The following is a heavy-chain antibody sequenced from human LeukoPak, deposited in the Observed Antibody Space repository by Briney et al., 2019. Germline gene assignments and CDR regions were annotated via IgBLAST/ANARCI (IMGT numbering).Heavy chain of an antibody. V-gene: IGHV4-59*01. Sequence: PSETLSLTCPVSAGSITTYYWSWIRQPPGKGLEWIGYIYYSGSTSYNPSLKGRVTISEDTPKNQFSLKLSSVTAADTAVYYCARVGSGWYYFDYWGQGTLVTVSS. J-gene: IGHJ4*02. CDR2: IYYSGST. D-gene: IGHD6-19*01. CDR3: ARVGSGWYYFDY. CDR1: AGSITTYY.